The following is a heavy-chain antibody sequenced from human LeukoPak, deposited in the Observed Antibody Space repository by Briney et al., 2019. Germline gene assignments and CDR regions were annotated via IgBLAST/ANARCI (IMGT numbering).Heavy chain of an antibody. V-gene: IGHV2-5*02. D-gene: IGHD4-17*01. Sequence: SGPTLVKPTQTLTLTCTFSGFSLSTTKMGVGRIRQPPGKALEWLALISWDDDKRYSPSLKSRLTITKDTSKNQVVLTMTNMDPVDTATYYCAHRGATVTLFDSWGQGTLVTVSS. CDR3: AHRGATVTLFDS. CDR1: GFSLSTTKMG. CDR2: ISWDDDK. J-gene: IGHJ4*02.